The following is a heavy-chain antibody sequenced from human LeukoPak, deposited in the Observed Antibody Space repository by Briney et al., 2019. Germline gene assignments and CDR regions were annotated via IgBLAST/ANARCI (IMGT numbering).Heavy chain of an antibody. D-gene: IGHD2-15*01. Sequence: GGSLRLSCAASGFTFSRYAMHWVRQTPGRGLAWVTVISYYGSNKYYADSVKGRFTISRDNSKNTLYLQMNSLRAEDTAVYDCARDPVWQEDLSPDHAFDIWGQGTMVTVSS. J-gene: IGHJ3*02. V-gene: IGHV3-30*04. CDR1: GFTFSRYA. CDR3: ARDPVWQEDLSPDHAFDI. CDR2: ISYYGSNK.